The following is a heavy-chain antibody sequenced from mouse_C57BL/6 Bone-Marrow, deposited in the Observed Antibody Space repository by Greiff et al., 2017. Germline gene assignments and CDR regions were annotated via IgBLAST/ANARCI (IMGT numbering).Heavy chain of an antibody. CDR2: IWTGGGT. CDR1: GFSLTSSA. J-gene: IGHJ4*01. Sequence: VMLVESGPGLVAPSQSLSITCTVSGFSLTSSAISWVRQPPGKGLEWLGVIWTGGGTNYTSALKSRLSISKDNSKSQVFLKMNSLQTEDTARYYCALHYYYAMDYWGQGTSVTVSS. V-gene: IGHV2-9-1*01. CDR3: ALHYYYAMDY.